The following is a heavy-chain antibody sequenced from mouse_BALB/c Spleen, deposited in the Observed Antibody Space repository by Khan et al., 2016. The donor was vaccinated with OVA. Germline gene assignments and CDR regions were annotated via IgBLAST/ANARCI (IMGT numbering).Heavy chain of an antibody. CDR1: GFTFSSFG. D-gene: IGHD2-1*01. V-gene: IGHV5-17*02. CDR3: ARSGGNFHWYFDV. CDR2: ISSGSSTI. Sequence: EVELVESGGGLVQPGGSRKLSCAASGFTFSSFGMHWVRLAPKKGLEWVAYISSGSSTIYYVDTVKGRFTFSRDNPKNTLFLQMTSLRSEDTAMYYCARSGGNFHWYFDVWGAGTSVTVAS. J-gene: IGHJ1*01.